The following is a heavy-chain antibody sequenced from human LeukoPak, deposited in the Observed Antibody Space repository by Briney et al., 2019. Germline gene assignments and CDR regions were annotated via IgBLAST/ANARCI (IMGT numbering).Heavy chain of an antibody. Sequence: ASVKVSCKASGGTFSSYAISWVRQAPGQGLEWMGIINPSGGSTSYAQKFQGRVTMTRDTSTSTVYMELSSLRSEDTAVYYCARDPSHYGDYVLDYWGQGTLVTVSS. CDR3: ARDPSHYGDYVLDY. D-gene: IGHD4-17*01. J-gene: IGHJ4*02. CDR2: INPSGGST. CDR1: GGTFSSYA. V-gene: IGHV1-46*01.